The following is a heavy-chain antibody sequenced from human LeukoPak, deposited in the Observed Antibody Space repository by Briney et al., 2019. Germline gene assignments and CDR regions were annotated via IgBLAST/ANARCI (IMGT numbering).Heavy chain of an antibody. CDR3: ARSNSGWYRNYFDY. CDR1: RFTFSSHA. D-gene: IGHD6-19*01. V-gene: IGHV3-23*01. Sequence: GGSLRLSCAASRFTFSSHAMSWVRQAPGKGLEWVSSISDSGDSTYYADSVKGRFTISRDNSKATLYLQLHSLRAEDTAVYYCARSNSGWYRNYFDYWGQGTLVTVTS. J-gene: IGHJ4*02. CDR2: ISDSGDST.